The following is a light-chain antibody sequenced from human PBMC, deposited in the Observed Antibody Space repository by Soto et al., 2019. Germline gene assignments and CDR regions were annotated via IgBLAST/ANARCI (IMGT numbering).Light chain of an antibody. CDR2: GTS. CDR1: QSVSSN. J-gene: IGKJ3*01. CDR3: QQYNTWPLT. Sequence: ETVMTQSPATLSVSPGERATLSCRASQSVSSNLAWYQQKPGQAPRLLIYGTSTRATGIPARFSGSGSGTEFTLTISSLQSEDFAVYYCQQYNTWPLTFGPGTKVVIK. V-gene: IGKV3-15*01.